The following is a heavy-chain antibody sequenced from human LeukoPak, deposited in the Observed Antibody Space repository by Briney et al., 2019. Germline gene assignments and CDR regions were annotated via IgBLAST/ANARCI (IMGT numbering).Heavy chain of an antibody. J-gene: IGHJ4*02. CDR2: ISSSGSTI. Sequence: PGGSLRLSCAASGFTFSSYEMNWVRQAPGKGLEWVSYISSSGSTIYYADSVKGRFTISRDNVKNFLVLQMNSLRVEDMALYFCAKDTWQPLVHPNFGSWGQGTLVTVSS. D-gene: IGHD6-13*01. V-gene: IGHV3-48*03. CDR3: AKDTWQPLVHPNFGS. CDR1: GFTFSSYE.